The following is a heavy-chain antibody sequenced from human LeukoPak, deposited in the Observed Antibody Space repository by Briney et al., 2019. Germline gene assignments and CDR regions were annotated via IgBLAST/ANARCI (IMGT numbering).Heavy chain of an antibody. CDR1: GYTFTGYY. V-gene: IGHV1-2*02. Sequence: ASVKVSCKASGYTFTGYYIHWGRQAPGQGLEWMGWINLNSGGTNFAQKFQGRFTMTRDTSTTTAYMELSSLRSDDTAVCYCARARMGSAYDYFDYWGQGALVTVSS. J-gene: IGHJ4*02. CDR2: INLNSGGT. CDR3: ARARMGSAYDYFDY. D-gene: IGHD5-12*01.